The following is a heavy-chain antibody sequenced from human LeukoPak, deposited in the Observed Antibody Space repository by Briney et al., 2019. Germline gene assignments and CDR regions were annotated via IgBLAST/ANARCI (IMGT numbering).Heavy chain of an antibody. J-gene: IGHJ5*02. CDR2: INHSGST. V-gene: IGHV4-34*01. CDR1: GGSFSGYY. CDR3: ARANDYGSGSYYDWFDP. Sequence: SETLSLTCAVYGGSFSGYYWSWIRQPPGKGLEWIGEINHSGSTNYNPSLKSRVTISVDTSKNQCSLKLSSVTAADTAVYYCARANDYGSGSYYDWFDPWGQGTLVTVSS. D-gene: IGHD3-10*01.